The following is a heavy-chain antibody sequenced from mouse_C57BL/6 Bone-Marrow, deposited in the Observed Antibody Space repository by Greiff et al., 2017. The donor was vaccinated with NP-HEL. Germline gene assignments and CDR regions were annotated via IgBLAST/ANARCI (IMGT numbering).Heavy chain of an antibody. CDR1: GYTFTDYN. CDR2: INPNNGGT. D-gene: IGHD1-1*01. CDR3: ARSSYGSSCHWYFDV. J-gene: IGHJ1*03. Sequence: VQLKESGPELVKPGASVKMSCKASGYTFTDYNMHWVKQSNGKSLEWIGYINPNNGGTSYNQKFKGKATLTVNKSSSTAYMELRSLTSEDSAVYYCARSSYGSSCHWYFDVWGTGTTVTVSS. V-gene: IGHV1-22*01.